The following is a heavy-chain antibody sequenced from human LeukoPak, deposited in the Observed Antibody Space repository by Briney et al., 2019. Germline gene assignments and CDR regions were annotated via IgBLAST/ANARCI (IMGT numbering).Heavy chain of an antibody. D-gene: IGHD2-2*01. CDR2: ISSSGSTI. CDR3: ARGSSYAGNY. V-gene: IGHV3-48*03. CDR1: GFTFSSYE. Sequence: GGSLRLSCAASGFTFSSYEMNWVRQAPGKGLEWVSYISSSGSTIYYADSVKGRFTISRDNAKNTMYLQMNSLRAEDTAVYYCARGSSYAGNYWGQGTLVTVSS. J-gene: IGHJ4*02.